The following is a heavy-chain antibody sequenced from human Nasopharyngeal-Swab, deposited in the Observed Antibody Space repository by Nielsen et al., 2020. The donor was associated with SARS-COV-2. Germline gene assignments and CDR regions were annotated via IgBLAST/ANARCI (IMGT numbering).Heavy chain of an antibody. CDR1: GYTFTGYY. CDR2: INPNSGGT. V-gene: IGHV1-2*06. CDR3: ATAPFLEWLSESAYYYYGMDV. Sequence: ASVKVSCKASGYTFTGYYVHWVRQAPGQGLEWMGRINPNSGGTNYAQKFQGRVTMTRDTSISTAYMELSRLRSDDTAVYYCATAPFLEWLSESAYYYYGMDVWGQGTTVTVSS. D-gene: IGHD3-3*01. J-gene: IGHJ6*02.